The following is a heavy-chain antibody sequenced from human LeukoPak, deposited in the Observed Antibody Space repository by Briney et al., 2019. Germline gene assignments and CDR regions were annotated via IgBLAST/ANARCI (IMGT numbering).Heavy chain of an antibody. CDR2: IWYDGSNK. Sequence: GRSLRLSCAASGFTFSSYGMHWVRQAPGKGLEWVAVIWYDGSNKYYADSVKGRFSISRDNSKNTLYLQMNSLRAEDTAVYYCARERVGIAAAGTAFLIDYWGQGTLVTVSS. D-gene: IGHD6-13*01. CDR3: ARERVGIAAAGTAFLIDY. J-gene: IGHJ4*02. V-gene: IGHV3-33*01. CDR1: GFTFSSYG.